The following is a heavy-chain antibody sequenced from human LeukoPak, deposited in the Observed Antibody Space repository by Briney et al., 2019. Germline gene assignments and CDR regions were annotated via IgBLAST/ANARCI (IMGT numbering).Heavy chain of an antibody. CDR1: GFIYSHYG. Sequence: GRSLRLSCAASGFIYSHYGMHWVRLAPGKGLEWVAVIWSDGSNRFYAGSVKGRFTISRDNSQNTLFLQMNSLRAEDTAMYYCARDAQRGFDYSNSLEYWGHGTLVTVSS. J-gene: IGHJ4*01. D-gene: IGHD4-11*01. CDR3: ARDAQRGFDYSNSLEY. V-gene: IGHV3-33*01. CDR2: IWSDGSNR.